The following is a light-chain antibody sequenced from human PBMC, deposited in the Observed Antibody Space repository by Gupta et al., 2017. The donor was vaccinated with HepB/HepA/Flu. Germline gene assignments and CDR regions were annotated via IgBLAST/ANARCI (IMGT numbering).Light chain of an antibody. CDR1: NSNIGTNT. J-gene: IGLJ2*01. CDR3: ATWDDSLNAVV. Sequence: QSVLTQPPSASGTPGQRVTISCSGNNSNIGTNTVNWYHHLPGTAPKLLIYSNNQRPSGVPDRFSGSKSGTSASLAISGLQSEDEGDHYCATWDDSLNAVVFGGGTKLTVL. CDR2: SNN. V-gene: IGLV1-44*01.